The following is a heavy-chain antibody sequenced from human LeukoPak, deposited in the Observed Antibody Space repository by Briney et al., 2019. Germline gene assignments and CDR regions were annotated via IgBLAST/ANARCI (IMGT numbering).Heavy chain of an antibody. V-gene: IGHV1-46*01. Sequence: AAVTVTFKASGYTFTSYYMHWVRRPPAQGLEWMGITNPSGGSTSYAQKFQGRVTMTRETSTSTVYMELSSLRSEDTAVYYCARGAEMATIDDDFFDIWGQGTMVTVSS. CDR3: ARGAEMATIDDDFFDI. J-gene: IGHJ3*02. CDR2: TNPSGGST. CDR1: GYTFTSYY. D-gene: IGHD5-24*01.